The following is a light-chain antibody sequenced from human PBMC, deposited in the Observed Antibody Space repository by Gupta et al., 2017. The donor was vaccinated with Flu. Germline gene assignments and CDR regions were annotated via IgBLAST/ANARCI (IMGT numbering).Light chain of an antibody. J-gene: IGKJ2*01. CDR1: QSLLHSNGYNY. CDR2: LGS. Sequence: IVMPQSPLSLLVPSGEAASTACRSSQSLLHSNGYNYLDWYLQKPGQSPQLLIYLGSNRASGVPDRFSGSGSGTDFTLKISRVEAEDVGVYYCMQALQTPSTFGQGTKLEIK. CDR3: MQALQTPST. V-gene: IGKV2-28*01.